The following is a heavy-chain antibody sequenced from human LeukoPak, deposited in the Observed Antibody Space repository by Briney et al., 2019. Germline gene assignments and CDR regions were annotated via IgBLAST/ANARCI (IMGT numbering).Heavy chain of an antibody. Sequence: GGSLRLSCAASGFTFSSYAMSWVRQAPGKGLEWVSAISGSGGSTYYADSEKGRFTISRDNSKNTLYLQMNSLRAEDTAVYYCAKVGWSMVRGEDYWGQGTLVTVSS. V-gene: IGHV3-23*01. CDR1: GFTFSSYA. D-gene: IGHD3-10*01. CDR2: ISGSGGST. CDR3: AKVGWSMVRGEDY. J-gene: IGHJ4*02.